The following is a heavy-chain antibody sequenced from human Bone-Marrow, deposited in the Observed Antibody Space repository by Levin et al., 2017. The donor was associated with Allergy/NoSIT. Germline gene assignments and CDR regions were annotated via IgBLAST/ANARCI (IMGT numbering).Heavy chain of an antibody. V-gene: IGHV3-74*01. J-gene: IGHJ6*02. CDR1: GFTFSSFR. CDR3: ARGGGGLAV. D-gene: IGHD3-10*01. CDR2: INSDGSDT. Sequence: LSLTCEGSGFTFSSFRMYWVRQTPGKGLVWVSLINSDGSDTNYADSVKGRFTISRDNAKNTLSLQMDSLTAEDTAVYYCARGGGGLAVWGQGTTVTVSS.